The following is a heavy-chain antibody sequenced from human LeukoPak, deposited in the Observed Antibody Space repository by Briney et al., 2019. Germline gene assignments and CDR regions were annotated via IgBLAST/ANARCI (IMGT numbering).Heavy chain of an antibody. Sequence: GGSLRLSCAASGFTLSSYSMNWVRQAPGKGLEWGSSINSSSSDIYYADSVKGRFTISRDNAKNSLYLQMNSLRAEDTAVYYCAREEAIGSSWYHTYYFDYWGQGTLVTVSS. CDR1: GFTLSSYS. D-gene: IGHD6-13*01. CDR2: INSSSSDI. V-gene: IGHV3-21*01. CDR3: AREEAIGSSWYHTYYFDY. J-gene: IGHJ4*02.